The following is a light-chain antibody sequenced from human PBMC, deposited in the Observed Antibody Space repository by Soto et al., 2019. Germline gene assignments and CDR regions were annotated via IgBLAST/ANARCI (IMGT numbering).Light chain of an antibody. CDR2: EVS. J-gene: IGLJ3*02. CDR3: TSYTITTTLVV. CDR1: SSDVGGYNY. Sequence: QSVLTQPASVSGSPGQSITISCTGTSSDVGGYNYVSWYQQHPGKAPKLIIYEVSSRPSGVSNRFSGSKSGNTASLTISGLQAEDEGDYYCTSYTITTTLVVFGGGTKLTVL. V-gene: IGLV2-14*01.